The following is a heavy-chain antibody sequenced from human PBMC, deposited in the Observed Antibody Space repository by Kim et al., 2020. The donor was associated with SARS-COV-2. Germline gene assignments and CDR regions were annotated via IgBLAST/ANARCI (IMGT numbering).Heavy chain of an antibody. D-gene: IGHD1-20*01. Sequence: GGSLRLSCAVSGFTFDTYTMNWVRQAPGKGLEWVSAIRGNSSRTYYAGAVKGRFTVSRDNSKNMLFLQMDSLRAGDTAVYYCANASNNSSPSDYWGQAIL. V-gene: IGHV3-23*01. CDR2: IRGNSSRT. J-gene: IGHJ4*02. CDR1: GFTFDTYT. CDR3: ANASNNSSPSDY.